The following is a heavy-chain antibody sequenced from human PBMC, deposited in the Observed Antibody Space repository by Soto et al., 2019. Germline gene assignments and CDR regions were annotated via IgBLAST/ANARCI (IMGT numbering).Heavy chain of an antibody. D-gene: IGHD3-16*01. CDR1: GGSITNVNYC. CDR3: ARGPCGDKVHS. J-gene: IGHJ4*02. Sequence: QVQLQESGPGLVKPSQTLSLTCSVSGGSITNVNYCWSWIRQSPDLGLEWIGHIYNGGSTYNSPSLASRITMSVDTSTNRLSLSLSSVSAADTAVSYCARGPCGDKVHSWGQGTLVTVS. CDR2: IYNGGST. V-gene: IGHV4-30-4*01.